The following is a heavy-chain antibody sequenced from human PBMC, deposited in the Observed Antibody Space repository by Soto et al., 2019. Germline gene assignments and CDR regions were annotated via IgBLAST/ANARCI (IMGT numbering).Heavy chain of an antibody. J-gene: IGHJ4*02. CDR2: IKSKTDGGTI. D-gene: IGHD3-16*01. CDR3: TTGWARSVGFEYYYDS. Sequence: EVQLVESGGGLVKPGGSLRLSCAASGFTLSNAWMTWVRQAPGKGLEWVGRIKSKTDGGTIDYAAPVKGRFTISRDDSRNTLYLQMNSLKTEDTGVYYCTTGWARSVGFEYYYDSWGQGTLVTVSS. V-gene: IGHV3-15*01. CDR1: GFTLSNAW.